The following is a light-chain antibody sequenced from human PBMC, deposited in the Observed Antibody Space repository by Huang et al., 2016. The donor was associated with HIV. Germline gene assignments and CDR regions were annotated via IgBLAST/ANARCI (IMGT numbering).Light chain of an antibody. V-gene: IGKV1-27*01. Sequence: DIQMTQSPTSLSASVGDRVTITCRASQGIANYLAWYQQKPGKVPQLLIYASSTLQSGVPSRFSGSGSVTDFTLTISSLQSEDVATYYCQGYNSAPFTFGPGTKVDLK. CDR3: QGYNSAPFT. CDR1: QGIANY. J-gene: IGKJ3*01. CDR2: ASS.